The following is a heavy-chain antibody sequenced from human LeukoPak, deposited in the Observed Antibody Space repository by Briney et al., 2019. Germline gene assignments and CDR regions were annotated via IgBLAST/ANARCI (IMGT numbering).Heavy chain of an antibody. CDR2: IWYDGSNK. Sequence: PGRSLRLSCAASGFTFSSYGMHWVRQAPGKGLASVAVIWYDGSNKYYADSVKGRFTISRDNSKNTLYLQMNSLRAEDTAVYYCAKCSTYYYDSSGYYYFDYWGQGTLVTVSS. D-gene: IGHD3-22*01. CDR1: GFTFSSYG. V-gene: IGHV3-33*06. J-gene: IGHJ4*02. CDR3: AKCSTYYYDSSGYYYFDY.